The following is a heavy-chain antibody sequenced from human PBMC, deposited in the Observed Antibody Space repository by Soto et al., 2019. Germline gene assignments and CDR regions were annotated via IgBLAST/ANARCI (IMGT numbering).Heavy chain of an antibody. CDR1: GASFSEYY. J-gene: IGHJ4*02. CDR2: TNHRGVT. Sequence: QVHLQQWGAGLLKPSETLSLSCTVSGASFSEYYWSWSRYPPGKGLEWIGETNHRGVTHYNRSLKSRVPISVETSKNQFSLRLSSVTAADTGVYYCARFGRMGVDHWGQGTLVIVSS. CDR3: ARFGRMGVDH. D-gene: IGHD3-16*01. V-gene: IGHV4-34*01.